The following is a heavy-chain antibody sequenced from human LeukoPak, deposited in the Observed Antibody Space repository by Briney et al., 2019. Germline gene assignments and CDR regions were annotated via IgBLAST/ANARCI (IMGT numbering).Heavy chain of an antibody. Sequence: GGSLSLSCAASGFTFDDYTMHWVRQAPGKGLEWVSLISWDGGSTYYADSVKGRFTISRDNSKNSLYLQMNSLRTEDTALYYCAKDIRLPAHYYDNSGGLDYWGQGTLVTVSS. D-gene: IGHD3-22*01. J-gene: IGHJ4*02. V-gene: IGHV3-43*01. CDR3: AKDIRLPAHYYDNSGGLDY. CDR2: ISWDGGST. CDR1: GFTFDDYT.